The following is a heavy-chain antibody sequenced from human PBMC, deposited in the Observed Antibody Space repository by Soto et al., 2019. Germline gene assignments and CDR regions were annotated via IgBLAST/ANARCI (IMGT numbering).Heavy chain of an antibody. J-gene: IGHJ6*02. CDR1: GYSVSSNSAA. Sequence: SQTLSLTCAISGYSVSSNSAAWNWIRQSPSRGLEWLGRTYYRSKWYNDYAVSVKSRITINPDTSKDQFSLQLNSVTPEDTAVYYCARSSGSYRHYYYYGMDVWGQGTTVTVSS. V-gene: IGHV6-1*01. CDR2: TYYRSKWYN. CDR3: ARSSGSYRHYYYYGMDV. D-gene: IGHD1-26*01.